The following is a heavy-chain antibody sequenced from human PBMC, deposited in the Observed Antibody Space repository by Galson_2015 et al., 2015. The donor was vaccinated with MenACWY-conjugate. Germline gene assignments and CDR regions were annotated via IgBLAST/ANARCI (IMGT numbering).Heavy chain of an antibody. CDR3: ATVSAFFALDV. J-gene: IGHJ3*01. D-gene: IGHD1-26*01. V-gene: IGHV3-49*03. Sequence: SLRLSCAASGFTFGDHSMSWFRQSPGKGLEWVGFIRSKFNGGTTDYAASVKGRFSISRDDSTSIAYLQMSSLKTEESSMYYCATVSAFFALDVWGRGTMVTAS. CDR2: IRSKFNGGTT. CDR1: GFTFGDHS.